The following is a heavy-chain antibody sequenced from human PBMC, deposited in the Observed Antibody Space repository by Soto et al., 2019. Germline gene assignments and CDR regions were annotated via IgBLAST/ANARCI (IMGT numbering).Heavy chain of an antibody. CDR3: ARDCSSTSCYSNCFDP. V-gene: IGHV1-18*01. J-gene: IGHJ5*02. Sequence: ASVKVSCKASGYTFTSYGISWVRQAPGQGLEWMGWISAYNGNTNYAQKLQGRVTMTTDTSTSTAYMELRSLRSDDTAVYYCARDCSSTSCYSNCFDPWGQGTLVTVSS. D-gene: IGHD2-2*01. CDR2: ISAYNGNT. CDR1: GYTFTSYG.